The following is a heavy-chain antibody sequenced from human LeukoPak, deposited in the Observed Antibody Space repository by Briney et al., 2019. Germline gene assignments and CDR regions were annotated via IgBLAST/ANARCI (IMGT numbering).Heavy chain of an antibody. V-gene: IGHV3-23*01. J-gene: IGHJ3*02. CDR1: GFTFSSYA. CDR3: AKDLFAVVPVVVVIQIRGGAFDI. CDR2: ISGSGGST. D-gene: IGHD3-22*01. Sequence: GGALRLSCAASGFTFSSYAMSWVRQAPGKGLEWVSAISGSGGSTYYADSVKGRFTISRDNSKNTLYLQMNSLRAEDTAVYYCAKDLFAVVPVVVVIQIRGGAFDIWAKGQWSPSLQ.